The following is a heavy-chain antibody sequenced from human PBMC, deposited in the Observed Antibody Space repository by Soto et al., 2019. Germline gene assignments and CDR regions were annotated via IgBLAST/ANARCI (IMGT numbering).Heavy chain of an antibody. Sequence: PGGSLRLSCAASGFTFSNYWMHWVRQAPGKGLVWVSRIYSDGSGTTYADSVKGRFTISRDNAKSTLYLQMNSLRAEDTAVYYCARGDDRDGYNNDAFDIWGQGTMVTVSS. CDR3: ARGDDRDGYNNDAFDI. J-gene: IGHJ3*02. CDR1: GFTFSNYW. CDR2: IYSDGSGT. V-gene: IGHV3-74*01. D-gene: IGHD3-22*01.